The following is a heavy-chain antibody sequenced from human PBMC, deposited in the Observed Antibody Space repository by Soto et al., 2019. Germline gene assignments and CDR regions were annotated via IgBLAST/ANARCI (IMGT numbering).Heavy chain of an antibody. CDR3: ARASPVVTDV. CDR1: GGSISRGDYY. D-gene: IGHD5-18*01. V-gene: IGHV4-30-4*01. J-gene: IGHJ6*02. Sequence: QVQLQESGPGLVKASQTPSLTCTVSGGSISRGDYYWSWIRQPPGKGLDWIGDIYYSGSTYDNPSLKSRVTISVDTSKNQFSLKLSSVTAADTAVYYCARASPVVTDVWGQGTTVTVSS. CDR2: IYYSGST.